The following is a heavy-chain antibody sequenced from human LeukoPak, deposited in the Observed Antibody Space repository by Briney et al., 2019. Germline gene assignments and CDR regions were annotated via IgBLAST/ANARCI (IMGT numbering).Heavy chain of an antibody. D-gene: IGHD2/OR15-2a*01. Sequence: SETLSLTCTVSGGSISSGGYYWSWIRQHPGKGLEWIGYIYYSGSTYYNPSLKSRVTISVDTSKNQFALKLSSVTAADTAVYYCAGHHPRNTVDFWGQGTLVTVSS. CDR2: IYYSGST. CDR3: AGHHPRNTVDF. V-gene: IGHV4-31*03. CDR1: GGSISSGGYY. J-gene: IGHJ4*02.